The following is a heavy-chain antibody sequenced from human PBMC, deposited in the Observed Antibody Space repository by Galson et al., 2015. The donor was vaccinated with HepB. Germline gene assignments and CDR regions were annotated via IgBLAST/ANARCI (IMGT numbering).Heavy chain of an antibody. CDR3: ARGSGWYDEYFQH. V-gene: IGHV1-18*01. D-gene: IGHD6-19*01. CDR1: GYTFSNYG. Sequence: SVKVSCKASGYTFSNYGISWVRPAPGQGLEWMGWISAYHGNTNYAQKLQGRVTMTTDTTTSTAYMERRRLRADDTAVYYCARGSGWYDEYFQHWGQGTLVTVSS. J-gene: IGHJ1*01. CDR2: ISAYHGNT.